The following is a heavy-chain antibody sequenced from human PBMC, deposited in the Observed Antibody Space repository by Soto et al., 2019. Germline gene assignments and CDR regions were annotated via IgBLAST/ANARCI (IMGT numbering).Heavy chain of an antibody. Sequence: GVSLRLSCAASGFTLSNYAMTWVRQAPGKGLEWVSAISGGGGTTYYADSVKGRFTISRDNAKNSLYLQMNSLRAEDTAVYYCARELQLTGTTNNWFDPWGQGTLVTVSS. J-gene: IGHJ5*02. D-gene: IGHD1-7*01. CDR3: ARELQLTGTTNNWFDP. CDR2: ISGGGGTT. CDR1: GFTLSNYA. V-gene: IGHV3-21*01.